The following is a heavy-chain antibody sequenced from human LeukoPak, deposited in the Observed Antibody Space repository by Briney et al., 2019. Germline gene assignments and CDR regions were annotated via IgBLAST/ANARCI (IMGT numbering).Heavy chain of an antibody. V-gene: IGHV3-64D*06. CDR3: VKDLYYDNSDYYSGAFDY. J-gene: IGHJ4*02. Sequence: PGGSLRLSCAASGFTFSSYGMHWVRQAPGKGLEYVSAINSNGGRTYYADSVKGRFTISRDNSKNTLFLQMSSLRVEDTAVYYCVKDLYYDNSDYYSGAFDYWGQGTLVTVSS. D-gene: IGHD3-22*01. CDR1: GFTFSSYG. CDR2: INSNGGRT.